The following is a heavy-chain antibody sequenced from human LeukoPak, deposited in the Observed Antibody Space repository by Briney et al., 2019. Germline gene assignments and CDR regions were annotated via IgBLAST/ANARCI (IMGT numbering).Heavy chain of an antibody. D-gene: IGHD3-10*01. CDR3: AREVVTMVRGVIRSDAFDI. V-gene: IGHV4-61*01. CDR2: MYYNGST. CDR1: TGSVSSGSYY. J-gene: IGHJ3*02. Sequence: SETLSLTCTVSTGSVSSGSYYWSWIRQPPGKGLEWIGYMYYNGSTNYNPSLKSRVTISVDTSKNQFSLKLSSVTAADTAVYYCAREVVTMVRGVIRSDAFDIWGQGTMVTVSS.